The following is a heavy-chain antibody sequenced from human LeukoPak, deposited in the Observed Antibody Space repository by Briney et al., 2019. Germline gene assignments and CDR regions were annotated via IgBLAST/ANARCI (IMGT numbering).Heavy chain of an antibody. CDR3: AKETTPNFGSGSYSYDY. D-gene: IGHD3-10*01. Sequence: PGGSLRVSCAASGFTFTSFAMNWVRQAPGKGLEWVSSISHSGGSTYCADSVKDRFTISRDNSKNTLYLQMSSLRAEDTALYYCAKETTPNFGSGSYSYDYWGQGTLVTVSS. CDR2: ISHSGGST. J-gene: IGHJ4*02. CDR1: GFTFTSFA. V-gene: IGHV3-23*01.